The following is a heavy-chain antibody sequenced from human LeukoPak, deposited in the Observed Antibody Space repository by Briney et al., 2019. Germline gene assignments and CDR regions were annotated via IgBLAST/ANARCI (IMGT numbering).Heavy chain of an antibody. Sequence: APVKVSCKASGYTFTSYGISWVLQAPGQGLEWMGWISAYNGNTNYAQKLQGRVTMTTDTSTSTAYMELRSLRSDDTAVYYCALSGSYAPFDYWGQGTLVTVSS. CDR2: ISAYNGNT. V-gene: IGHV1-18*01. J-gene: IGHJ4*02. CDR1: GYTFTSYG. CDR3: ALSGSYAPFDY. D-gene: IGHD1-26*01.